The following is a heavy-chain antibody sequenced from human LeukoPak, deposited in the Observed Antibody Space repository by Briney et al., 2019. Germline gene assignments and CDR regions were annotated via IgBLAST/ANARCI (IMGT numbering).Heavy chain of an antibody. Sequence: GGSLRLSCAASGFTFSSYAMSWVRQAPGGLEWVSSITISGGSTNYADSVKGRFTISRDNSKNTLYLQMNSLRAEDTAVYYCAKQGGYSGYNWYYFDYWGQGTLVTVSS. J-gene: IGHJ4*02. D-gene: IGHD5-12*01. CDR3: AKQGGYSGYNWYYFDY. CDR1: GFTFSSYA. CDR2: ITISGGST. V-gene: IGHV3-23*01.